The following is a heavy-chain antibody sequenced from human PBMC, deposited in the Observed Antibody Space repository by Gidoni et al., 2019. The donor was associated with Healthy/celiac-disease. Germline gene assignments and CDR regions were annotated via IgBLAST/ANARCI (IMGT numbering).Heavy chain of an antibody. CDR2: IHHSGTT. Sequence: QVQLQQWGAGLLKPSETLSLTCDVAGGSFSGYYWSWTRQPPGQGLEWIGEIHHSGTTNYNPSLKSRVNISVDTSKNQFSLKLSSVTAADTAVYYCASWVYCSGGSCYTGAFDIWGQGTMVTVSS. J-gene: IGHJ3*02. D-gene: IGHD2-15*01. CDR1: GGSFSGYY. CDR3: ASWVYCSGGSCYTGAFDI. V-gene: IGHV4-34*01.